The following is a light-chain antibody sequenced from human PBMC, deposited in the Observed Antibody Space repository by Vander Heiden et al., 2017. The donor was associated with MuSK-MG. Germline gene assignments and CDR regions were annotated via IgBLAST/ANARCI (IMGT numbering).Light chain of an antibody. Sequence: EIVMTQSPYSLAVSLGERATINCQSSQSVLYSANNKNYLAWYQQKPGQPPKLLIYWASTRESGVPDRFSGSGSGTDFTLTISSLQAEDVAVYYCQQYDSTPYTFGQGTKLEIK. CDR3: QQYDSTPYT. V-gene: IGKV4-1*01. CDR2: WAS. J-gene: IGKJ2*01. CDR1: QSVLYSANNKNY.